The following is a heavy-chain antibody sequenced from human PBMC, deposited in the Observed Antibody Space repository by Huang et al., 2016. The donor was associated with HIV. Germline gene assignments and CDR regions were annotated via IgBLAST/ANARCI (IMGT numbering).Heavy chain of an antibody. CDR1: GFSFSNYA. CDR3: TREYTVAGASDI. CDR2: ISNDGTTT. V-gene: IGHV3-30-3*01. J-gene: IGHJ3*02. Sequence: QGQLVESGGGVVRPGRSLRLSCAASGFSFSNYAMHWVGQAPGKRLEWVTFISNDGTTTYYANSVKGRFTISRDNFKNTLYLQMNRLRGDDTAVYYCTREYTVAGASDIWGQGTMVTVSS. D-gene: IGHD5-12*01.